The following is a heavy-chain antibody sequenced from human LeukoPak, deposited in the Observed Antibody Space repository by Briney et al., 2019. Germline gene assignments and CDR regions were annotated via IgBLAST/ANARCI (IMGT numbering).Heavy chain of an antibody. V-gene: IGHV3-30*04. CDR3: AKDYRGSYPYYFDY. D-gene: IGHD4-11*01. Sequence: GGSLRLSCAASGFTFSSYAMHWVRQAPGKGLEWVAVISYDGSNKYYADSVKGRFTISRDNSKNTLYLQMNSLRAEDTAVYYCAKDYRGSYPYYFDYWGQGTLVTVSS. CDR2: ISYDGSNK. CDR1: GFTFSSYA. J-gene: IGHJ4*02.